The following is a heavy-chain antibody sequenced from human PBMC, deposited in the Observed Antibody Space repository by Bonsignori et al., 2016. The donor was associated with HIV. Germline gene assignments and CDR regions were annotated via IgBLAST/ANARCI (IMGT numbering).Heavy chain of an antibody. CDR2: TYYSGIT. Sequence: WIRQPPGKGLEWIGYTYYSGITSYNPSLKSRVTMSVDTSKNQFSLNLRSVTAADTAVYYCARGQQWLAPPPGEFDYWGQGILVTVSS. V-gene: IGHV4-59*12. CDR3: ARGQQWLAPPPGEFDY. D-gene: IGHD6-19*01. J-gene: IGHJ4*02.